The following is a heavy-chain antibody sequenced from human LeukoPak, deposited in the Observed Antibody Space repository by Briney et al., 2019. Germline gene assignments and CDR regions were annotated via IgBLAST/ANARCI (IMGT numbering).Heavy chain of an antibody. J-gene: IGHJ4*02. Sequence: SETLSLTCTVSGGSISSYYWSWIRQPAGKGLEWIGRIYTSGSTNYNPSLKSRVTMSVDTSKNQFSLKLSSVTAADTAVYYCARDGITIFGVALFDYWGQGTLVTVSS. D-gene: IGHD3-3*01. CDR2: IYTSGST. CDR3: ARDGITIFGVALFDY. CDR1: GGSISSYY. V-gene: IGHV4-4*07.